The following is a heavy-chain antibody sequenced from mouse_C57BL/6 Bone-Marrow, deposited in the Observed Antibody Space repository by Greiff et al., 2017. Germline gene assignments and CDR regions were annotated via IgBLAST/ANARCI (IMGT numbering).Heavy chain of an antibody. CDR3: ARLDGYYDY. J-gene: IGHJ2*01. D-gene: IGHD2-3*01. CDR1: GYTFTSYW. CDR2: IHPNSGST. V-gene: IGHV1-64*01. Sequence: QVQLQQPGAELVKPGASVKLSCKASGYTFTSYWMHWVKQRPGQGLEWIGMIHPNSGSTNSNEKFKSKATLTVDKSSSTAYMQLSSLTSEDSAVYYCARLDGYYDYGGQGTTLTVSS.